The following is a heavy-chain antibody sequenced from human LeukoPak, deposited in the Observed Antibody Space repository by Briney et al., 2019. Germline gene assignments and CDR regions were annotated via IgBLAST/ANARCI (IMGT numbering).Heavy chain of an antibody. V-gene: IGHV3-53*04. CDR1: GFTVSSNY. CDR2: IYSGGST. D-gene: IGHD4-17*01. J-gene: IGHJ3*02. Sequence: GGSLRLSCAASGFTVSSNYMSWVHQAPGKGLEWVSVIYSGGSTYYADSVKGRFTISRHNSKNTLYLQMNSLRAEDTAVYYCARYGDYGSDAFDIWGQGTMVTVSS. CDR3: ARYGDYGSDAFDI.